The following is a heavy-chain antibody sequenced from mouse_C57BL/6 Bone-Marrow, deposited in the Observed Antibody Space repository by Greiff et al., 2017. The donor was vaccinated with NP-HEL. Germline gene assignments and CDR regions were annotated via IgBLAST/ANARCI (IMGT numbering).Heavy chain of an antibody. J-gene: IGHJ1*03. CDR3: ARLITTVGPYWYFDV. D-gene: IGHD1-1*01. V-gene: IGHV3-8*01. CDR2: ISYSGST. CDR1: GYSITSDY. Sequence: DVKLVESGPGLAKPSQTLSLTCSVTGYSITSDYWNWIRKFPGNKLEYMGYISYSGSTYYNPSLKSRISITRDTSKNQYYLQLNSVTTEDTATYYCARLITTVGPYWYFDVWGTGTTVTVSS.